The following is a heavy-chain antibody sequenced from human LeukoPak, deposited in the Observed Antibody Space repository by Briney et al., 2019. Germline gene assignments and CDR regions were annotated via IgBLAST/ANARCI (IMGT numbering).Heavy chain of an antibody. J-gene: IGHJ4*02. CDR2: XXXXXGTA. CDR3: ARSGTYYDILTGYSPFDY. D-gene: IGHD3-9*01. Sequence: SVKVSCKASGGTFSSYAISWVRQAPGQGLXXXXXXXXXXGTANYAQKFQGRVTITADESTSTAYMELSSLRSEDTAVYYCARSGTYYDILTGYSPFDYWGQGTLVTVSS. CDR1: GGTFSSYA. V-gene: IGHV1-69*01.